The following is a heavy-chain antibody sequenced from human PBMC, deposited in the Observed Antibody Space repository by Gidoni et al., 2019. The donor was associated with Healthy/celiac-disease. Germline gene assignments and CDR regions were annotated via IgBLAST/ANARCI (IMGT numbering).Heavy chain of an antibody. CDR3: ARQRIAAAGMADY. Sequence: QLQLQESGPGLVKPSETLSLTCTVSGGSISSSSYYWGWLRQPPGKGLEWIGSIYYSGSTYYNPSLKSRVTISVDTSKNQFSLKLSSVTAADTAVYYCARQRIAAAGMADYWGQGTLVTVSS. CDR1: GGSISSSSYY. J-gene: IGHJ4*02. D-gene: IGHD6-13*01. V-gene: IGHV4-39*01. CDR2: IYYSGST.